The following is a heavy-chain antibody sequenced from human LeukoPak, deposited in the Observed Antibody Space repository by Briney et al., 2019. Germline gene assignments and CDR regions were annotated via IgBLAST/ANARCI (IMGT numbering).Heavy chain of an antibody. CDR1: GGSFSGYD. D-gene: IGHD1-14*01. V-gene: IGHV4-34*01. CDR2: IDHSGST. J-gene: IGHJ4*02. Sequence: SETLSLPCAVYGGSFSGYDWSWIRQPPGKGLEWIGEIDHSGSTNYNPSLKSRVTISVDTSKNQFSLKLSSVTAADTAFYYCARDNRQRGLDSWGQGTLVTVSS. CDR3: ARDNRQRGLDS.